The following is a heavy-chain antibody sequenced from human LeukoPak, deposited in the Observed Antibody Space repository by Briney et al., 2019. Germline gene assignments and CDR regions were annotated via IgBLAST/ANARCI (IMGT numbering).Heavy chain of an antibody. CDR3: ARQAGDMAFFDY. V-gene: IGHV5-51*01. D-gene: IGHD2-15*01. Sequence: GESLKISCKGSGYSFNTYWIGWVRQMPGKGLECMGIIYPGDSEVRYSPSFQGQVTISADKSISTAYLQWSSLKASDSAMYYCARQAGDMAFFDYWGQGTLVTVSS. CDR1: GYSFNTYW. J-gene: IGHJ4*02. CDR2: IYPGDSEV.